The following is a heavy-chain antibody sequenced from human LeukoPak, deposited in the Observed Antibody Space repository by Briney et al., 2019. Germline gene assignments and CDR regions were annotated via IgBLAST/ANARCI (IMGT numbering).Heavy chain of an antibody. CDR3: ARDQQYYYDSSGYYRTDWFDP. V-gene: IGHV4-39*07. Sequence: SETLSLTCTVSSGSISTSNYYWGWVRQPPGKALEWIGNIFYSGSTYYSPSLKSRVTISLDTSRNQFSLKLSSVTAADTAVYYCARDQQYYYDSSGYYRTDWFDPWGQGTLVTVSS. J-gene: IGHJ5*02. CDR2: IFYSGST. CDR1: SGSISTSNYY. D-gene: IGHD3-22*01.